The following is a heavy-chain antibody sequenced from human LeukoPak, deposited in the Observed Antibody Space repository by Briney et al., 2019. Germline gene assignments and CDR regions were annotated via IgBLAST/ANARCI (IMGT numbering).Heavy chain of an antibody. D-gene: IGHD6-19*01. V-gene: IGHV3-48*03. J-gene: IGHJ6*02. Sequence: GGSLRLSCAASGFTSSSSWMHWVRQAPGKGLEWVSYISSSGSTIYYADSVKGRFTISRDNAKNSLYLQMNSLRAEDTAVYYCAREWLVINYYYYGMDVWGQGTTVTVSS. CDR3: AREWLVINYYYYGMDV. CDR2: ISSSGSTI. CDR1: GFTSSSSW.